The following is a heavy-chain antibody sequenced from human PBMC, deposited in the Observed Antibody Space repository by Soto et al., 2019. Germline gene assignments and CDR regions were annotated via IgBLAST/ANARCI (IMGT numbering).Heavy chain of an antibody. CDR1: GGSISSGGYY. J-gene: IGHJ5*02. V-gene: IGHV4-31*03. CDR3: ARANCWSSPSRYWFDL. D-gene: IGHD2-2*01. CDR2: IYYSGST. Sequence: PSETLSLTCTVSGGSISSGGYYWSWIRQHPGKGLEWIGYIYYSGSTYYNPSLKSRVTISVDTSKNQFSLKLSSVTAADTAVYYCARANCWSSPSRYWFDLWGQGTLVTVSS.